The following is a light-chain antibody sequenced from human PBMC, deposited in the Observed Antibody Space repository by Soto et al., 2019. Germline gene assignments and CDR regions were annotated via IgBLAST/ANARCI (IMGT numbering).Light chain of an antibody. CDR3: QVWDSGSDHYV. CDR1: NIGSKS. Sequence: SYELTQPPSVSVAPGQTARITWGGNNIGSKSVHWYQQKPGQAPVLVVYDDSDRPSGIPERFSGFNSGNTATLTISRVEAGDEVDYYCQVWDSGSDHYVFGAGTKVTV. J-gene: IGLJ1*01. V-gene: IGLV3-21*02. CDR2: DDS.